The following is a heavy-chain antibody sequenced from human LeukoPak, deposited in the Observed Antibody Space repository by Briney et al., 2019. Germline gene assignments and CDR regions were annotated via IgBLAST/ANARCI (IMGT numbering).Heavy chain of an antibody. CDR1: GFTFSSYW. V-gene: IGHV3-7*03. Sequence: GGSLRLSCAASGFTFSSYWMSWVRQAPGKGLEWVANIKQDGSEKYYVDSVKGRFTISRDNVKNSLYLQMNSLRAEDTAVYYCARETSGYYSGFDYWGQGTLVTVSS. D-gene: IGHD3-22*01. CDR2: IKQDGSEK. J-gene: IGHJ4*02. CDR3: ARETSGYYSGFDY.